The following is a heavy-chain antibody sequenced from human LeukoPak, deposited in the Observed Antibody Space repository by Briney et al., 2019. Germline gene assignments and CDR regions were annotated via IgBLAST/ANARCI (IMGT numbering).Heavy chain of an antibody. CDR2: ISNNGGYT. D-gene: IGHD2-8*02. V-gene: IGHV3-23*01. CDR1: GFTFSSSA. Sequence: GGSLRLSCAASGFTFSSSAMSWVRQAPGKGLEWVSAISNNGGYTYYADSVKGRFTISRDNSKNTLYLQMNSLRAEDTAVYYCAKGPWSYFYTMDVWGQGTTVTVSS. CDR3: AKGPWSYFYTMDV. J-gene: IGHJ6*02.